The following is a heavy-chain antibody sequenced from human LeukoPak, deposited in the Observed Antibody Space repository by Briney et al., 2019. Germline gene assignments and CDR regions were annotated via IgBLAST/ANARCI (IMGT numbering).Heavy chain of an antibody. CDR2: INHSGST. V-gene: IGHV4-34*01. Sequence: SETLSLTCAVYGGSFSGYYWSWIRQPPGKGLEWIGEINHSGSTNYNPSLKSRVTISVDTSKNQFSLKLSSVTAADTAVYYCARGLSGYYYWGQGTLVTVSS. D-gene: IGHD3-3*01. CDR3: ARGLSGYYY. J-gene: IGHJ4*02. CDR1: GGSFSGYY.